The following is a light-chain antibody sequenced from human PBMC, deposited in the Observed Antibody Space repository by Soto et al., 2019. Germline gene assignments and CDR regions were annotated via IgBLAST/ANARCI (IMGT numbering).Light chain of an antibody. V-gene: IGLV2-14*01. Sequence: SALTQPASVSGSLGQSITISCTGTTRDIAGYNYISWYQQLPGKAPKLMIYQVTIRPSGISNRFSGSKSGNTASLTISGLQAEDEADYYCTSFSSSTSLYVFGTGTKSPS. CDR3: TSFSSSTSLYV. J-gene: IGLJ1*01. CDR2: QVT. CDR1: TRDIAGYNY.